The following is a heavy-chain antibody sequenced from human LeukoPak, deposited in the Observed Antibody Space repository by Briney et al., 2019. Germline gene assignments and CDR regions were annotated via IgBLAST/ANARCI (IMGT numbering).Heavy chain of an antibody. CDR1: GGSFSGYY. CDR2: INHSGST. V-gene: IGHV4-34*01. J-gene: IGHJ4*02. Sequence: SETLSLTCAVYGGSFSGYYWSWIRQPPGKGLEWIGEINHSGSTNYNPSLKSRVTVSVDTSKNQFSLKLSSVTAADTAVYYCARHAVTTLDYWGQGTLVTVSS. CDR3: ARHAVTTLDY. D-gene: IGHD4-17*01.